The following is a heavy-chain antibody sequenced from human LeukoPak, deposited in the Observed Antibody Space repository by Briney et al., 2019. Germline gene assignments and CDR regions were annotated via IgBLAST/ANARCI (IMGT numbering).Heavy chain of an antibody. V-gene: IGHV4-4*07. CDR3: ARITIFSGNWFDP. CDR2: IYTSGST. Sequence: PSETLSLTCTVSGDSISSYYLTWIRQPAGKGLEWIGRIYTSGSTNYNPSLKSRVSMSVDTSKNQFSLNLSSVTAADTAVYYCARITIFSGNWFDPWGQGTLVTVSS. CDR1: GDSISSYY. D-gene: IGHD3-3*01. J-gene: IGHJ5*02.